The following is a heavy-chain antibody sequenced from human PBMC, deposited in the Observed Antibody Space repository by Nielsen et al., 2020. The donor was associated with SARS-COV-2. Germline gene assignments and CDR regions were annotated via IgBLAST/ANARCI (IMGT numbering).Heavy chain of an antibody. CDR2: ISGSGGGS. Sequence: GESLKISCVASGFTFSTYAMTWVRQAPGKGLEWVSVISGSGGGSHYSDSVKGRFTISRDNSKNTLFLQMNTLRAEDTAVYYCATQGSSSWWLVAYWGQGTLVTVSS. CDR3: ATQGSSSWWLVAY. CDR1: GFTFSTYA. D-gene: IGHD6-13*01. V-gene: IGHV3-23*01. J-gene: IGHJ4*02.